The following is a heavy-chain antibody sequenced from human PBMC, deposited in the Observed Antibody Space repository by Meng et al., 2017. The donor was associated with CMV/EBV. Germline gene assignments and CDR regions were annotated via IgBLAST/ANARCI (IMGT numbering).Heavy chain of an antibody. CDR1: GFTFSSYG. J-gene: IGHJ6*02. CDR3: AKDPPPVLLIAAAGTPSYGMDV. CDR2: IRYDGSNK. Sequence: GESLKISCAASGFTFSSYGMHWVRQAPGKGLEWVAFIRYDGSNKYYADSVKGRFTISRDNSKNTLYLHMNSLRAEDTAVYYCAKDPPPVLLIAAAGTPSYGMDVWGQGTTVTVSS. D-gene: IGHD6-13*01. V-gene: IGHV3-30*02.